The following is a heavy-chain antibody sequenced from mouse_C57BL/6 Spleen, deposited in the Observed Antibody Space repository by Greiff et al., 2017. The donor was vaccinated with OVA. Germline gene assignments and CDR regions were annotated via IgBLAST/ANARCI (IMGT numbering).Heavy chain of an antibody. V-gene: IGHV5-6*01. CDR2: ISSGASYT. CDR1: GFTFSSYG. Sequence: EVQLVESGGDLVKPGGSLKLSCAASGFTFSSYGMSWVRQTPDKRLEWVATISSGASYTYYPDSVKGRFTISRDNAKNTLYLQMSSLKSEDTAMYYCARGYDYADYWGQGTTLTVSS. D-gene: IGHD2-4*01. J-gene: IGHJ2*01. CDR3: ARGYDYADY.